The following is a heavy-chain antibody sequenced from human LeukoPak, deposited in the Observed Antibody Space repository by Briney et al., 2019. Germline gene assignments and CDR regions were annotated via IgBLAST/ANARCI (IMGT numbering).Heavy chain of an antibody. CDR1: GFTFGDYA. V-gene: IGHV3-49*04. CDR3: TRAYCGGDCYFQY. J-gene: IGHJ1*01. CDR2: IRSKAYGGTT. D-gene: IGHD2-21*02. Sequence: PGGSLRLSCTASGFTFGDYAMSWVRQAPGKGLEWVVFIRSKAYGGTTEYAASVKGRFTISRDDSKSIAYLQMNSLNTEDTAVYYCTRAYCGGDCYFQYWGQGTLVTVSS.